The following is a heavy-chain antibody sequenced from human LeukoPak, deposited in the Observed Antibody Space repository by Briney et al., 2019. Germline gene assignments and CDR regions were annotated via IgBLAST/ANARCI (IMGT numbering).Heavy chain of an antibody. CDR1: GFIISDYA. Sequence: PGGSLRLSCPASGFIISDYAMHWVRQAPGKGLEYVSALSANGGTTYYADSVKGRFTISRDTSKNTLYLQMSSLRAEDTAMYHCVKDLYKGDSASWYFFHYWGQGTLVTVSS. V-gene: IGHV3-64D*06. CDR3: VKDLYKGDSASWYFFHY. D-gene: IGHD2-2*01. J-gene: IGHJ4*02. CDR2: LSANGGTT.